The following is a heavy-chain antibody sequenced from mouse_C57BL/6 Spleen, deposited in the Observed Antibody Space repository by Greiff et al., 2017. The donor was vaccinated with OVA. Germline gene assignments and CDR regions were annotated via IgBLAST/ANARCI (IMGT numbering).Heavy chain of an antibody. CDR1: GYTFTSYW. Sequence: QVQLQQPGAELVRPGSSVKLSCKASGYTFTSYWMHWVKQRPIQGLEWIGNIDPSDRETHYNQKFKDKATLTVDKSSSTAYMQLSSLTSEDSAVYYCARGTYYYGSPYYFDYWGQGTTLTVSS. D-gene: IGHD1-1*01. J-gene: IGHJ2*01. V-gene: IGHV1-52*01. CDR3: ARGTYYYGSPYYFDY. CDR2: IDPSDRET.